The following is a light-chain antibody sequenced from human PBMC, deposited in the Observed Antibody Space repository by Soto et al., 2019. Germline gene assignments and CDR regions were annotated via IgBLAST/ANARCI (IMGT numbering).Light chain of an antibody. CDR3: QQYENLPPVT. CDR1: QNIRRN. J-gene: IGKJ4*01. Sequence: EIVMTQSPATLSVSPGERGTLSCRASQNIRRNLAWYQQKPGQAPRLLIYHASTRATGIPARFTGGGSGTEFTLTSSSLQSEDFALYYCQQYENLPPVTFGGGTKVEI. CDR2: HAS. V-gene: IGKV3-15*01.